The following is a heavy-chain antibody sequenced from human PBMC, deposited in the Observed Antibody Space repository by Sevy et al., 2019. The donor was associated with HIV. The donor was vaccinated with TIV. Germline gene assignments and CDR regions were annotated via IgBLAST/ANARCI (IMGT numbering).Heavy chain of an antibody. V-gene: IGHV3-21*01. J-gene: IGHJ6*03. CDR3: ARGGYSYGSMDV. Sequence: GGSLRLSCAASGFTFSSYSMNWVRQAPGKGLEWVSSISSSSSYIYYADSVKGRFTISRDNAKNSLYLQMNSLRAEDTAVYYCARGGYSYGSMDVWGKGTTVTVSS. CDR2: ISSSSSYI. CDR1: GFTFSSYS. D-gene: IGHD5-18*01.